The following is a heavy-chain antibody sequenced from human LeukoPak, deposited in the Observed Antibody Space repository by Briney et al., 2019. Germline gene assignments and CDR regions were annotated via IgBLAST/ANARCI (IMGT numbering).Heavy chain of an antibody. Sequence: PGGSLRLSCAASGFTFDDYGMSWVRQAPGKGLEWVSGINWNGGSTGYADSVKGRFTISRDNSKNTLYLQMNSLRAEDTAVYYCAKPSSGGGSYDYWGQGTLVTVSS. CDR1: GFTFDDYG. D-gene: IGHD1-26*01. V-gene: IGHV3-20*04. CDR2: INWNGGST. CDR3: AKPSSGGGSYDY. J-gene: IGHJ4*02.